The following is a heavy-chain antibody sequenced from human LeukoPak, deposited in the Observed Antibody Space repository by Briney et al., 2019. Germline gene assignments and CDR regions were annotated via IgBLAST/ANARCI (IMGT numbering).Heavy chain of an antibody. V-gene: IGHV3-23*01. J-gene: IGHJ4*02. D-gene: IGHD4-17*01. CDR1: EFDFSTHA. CDR2: ISISGTKT. Sequence: GGSLRLSCAASEFDFSTHAMTWVRQAPGKGLEWVSAISISGTKTYYADSVKGRFTISRDNSKNTLYLQMYSLRAKDTAVYYCANEIRPNDYWGQGTLVTVSS. CDR3: ANEIRPNDY.